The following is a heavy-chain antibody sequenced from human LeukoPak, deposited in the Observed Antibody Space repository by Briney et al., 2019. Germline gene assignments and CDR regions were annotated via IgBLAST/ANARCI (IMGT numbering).Heavy chain of an antibody. J-gene: IGHJ5*02. D-gene: IGHD4-23*01. CDR1: GFTFSSYC. CDR2: IKQDGSEK. V-gene: IGHV3-7*01. CDR3: ARDHGGVFWFDP. Sequence: PGGSLRLSCAASGFTFSSYCMSWVRQAPGKGLEWVANIKQDGSEKYYVDSVKGRFTISRDNAKNSLYLQMNSLRAEDTAVYYCARDHGGVFWFDPWGQGTLVTVSS.